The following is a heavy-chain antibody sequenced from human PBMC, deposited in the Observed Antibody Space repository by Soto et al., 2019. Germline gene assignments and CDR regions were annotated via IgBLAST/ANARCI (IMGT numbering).Heavy chain of an antibody. J-gene: IGHJ4*02. V-gene: IGHV4-4*02. D-gene: IGHD2-21*02. CDR3: ARGGDWQFDY. CDR1: GDSISSDKW. CDR2: IHHSGRT. Sequence: QVQLQESGPGLVKPSGTLPLTCAVSGDSISSDKWWSWVRQPPGKGPEWIGEIHHSGRTNYNPSLKSRVTILVEKSKNQVSLELSSMTAADTAVYYCARGGDWQFDYWGQGTLVTVSS.